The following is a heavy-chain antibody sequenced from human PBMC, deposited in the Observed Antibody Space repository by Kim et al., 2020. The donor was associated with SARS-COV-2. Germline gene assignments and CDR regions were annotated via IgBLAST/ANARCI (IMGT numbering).Heavy chain of an antibody. CDR3: AKDLYNWNYYYGMDV. Sequence: ADSVKGRFTISRDNSKNSLYLQMNSLRTEDTALYYCAKDLYNWNYYYGMDVWGQGTTVTVSS. V-gene: IGHV3-43*01. J-gene: IGHJ6*02. D-gene: IGHD1-20*01.